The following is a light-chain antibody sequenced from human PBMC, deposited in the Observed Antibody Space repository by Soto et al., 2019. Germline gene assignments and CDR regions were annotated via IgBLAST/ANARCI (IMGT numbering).Light chain of an antibody. CDR3: QQYGTSPIT. CDR1: QSVRSNY. V-gene: IGKV3-20*01. CDR2: DAS. J-gene: IGKJ5*01. Sequence: EIVLTQSPGTLSLSPGERATLSCRASQSVRSNYLAWYQQKPGQAPRLLIYDASSWATDIPDRFSGSGSGTDFTLTIRRLEPEDFAGYYCQQYGTSPITFGQGTRLEIK.